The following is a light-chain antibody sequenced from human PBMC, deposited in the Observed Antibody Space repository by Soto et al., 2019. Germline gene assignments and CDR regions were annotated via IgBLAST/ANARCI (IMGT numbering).Light chain of an antibody. CDR2: DVS. CDR1: SSDVGGYNY. CDR3: CSYTSSSTFV. V-gene: IGLV2-14*01. Sequence: QYVLNQPASVSGSPGQSITISCTGTSSDVGGYNYVSWYQQHPGKAPKLMIYDVSNRPSGVSNRFSGSESGNTASLTISGLQAEDEADYYCCSYTSSSTFVFGSGTKLTVL. J-gene: IGLJ1*01.